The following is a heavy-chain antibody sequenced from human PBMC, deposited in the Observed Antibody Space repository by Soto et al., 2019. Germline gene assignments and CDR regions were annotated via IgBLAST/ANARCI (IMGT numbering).Heavy chain of an antibody. J-gene: IGHJ6*02. CDR2: IKQDGFEK. CDR1: GFTFSRYW. Sequence: GESLKISFAASGFTFSRYWMSWVRQAPGKALEWVANIKQDGFEKYYADSVKERFTISRDNAKNSLYLQMNSLRADDTAVYYCARGDYPFPYYYYGLDVWGLGTTVTVSS. CDR3: ARGDYPFPYYYYGLDV. V-gene: IGHV3-7*04. D-gene: IGHD3-16*01.